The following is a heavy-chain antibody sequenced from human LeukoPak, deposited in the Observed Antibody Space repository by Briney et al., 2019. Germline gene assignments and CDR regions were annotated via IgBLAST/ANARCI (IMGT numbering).Heavy chain of an antibody. J-gene: IGHJ4*02. CDR3: ARDSSGYTWFGELLYPQAPDY. D-gene: IGHD3-10*01. Sequence: PGGSLRLSCAASGFTFSSYWMHWVRQAPGKGLVWVSRINSDGSSTSYADSVKGRFTISRDNAKNTLYLQMNSLRAEDTAVYYCARDSSGYTWFGELLYPQAPDYWGQGTLVTVSS. V-gene: IGHV3-74*01. CDR2: INSDGSST. CDR1: GFTFSSYW.